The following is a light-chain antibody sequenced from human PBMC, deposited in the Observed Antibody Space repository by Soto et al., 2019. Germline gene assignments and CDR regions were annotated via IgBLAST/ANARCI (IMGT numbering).Light chain of an antibody. CDR3: QKNYSPPL. V-gene: IGKV4-1*01. J-gene: IGKJ2*01. CDR2: WAS. CDR1: QSVLYSSNNKNY. Sequence: DIVMTQSPDSLAVSLGERATINCKSSQSVLYSSNNKNYLAWYQQKPGQHPKLLIYWASIRESGVPVRFSGSGSETDFTLTSRSVQDEDVAVYYCQKNYSPPLFGQGTKLEIK.